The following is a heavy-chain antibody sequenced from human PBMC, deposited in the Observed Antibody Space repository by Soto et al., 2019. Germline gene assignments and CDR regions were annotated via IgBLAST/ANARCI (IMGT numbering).Heavy chain of an antibody. CDR2: INAGNGNT. J-gene: IGHJ6*02. Sequence: QIQLMQSGAEVKKPGASVKVSCKASGYTFTSYGIHWVRQAPGQRLEWTGWINAGNGNTKYSGKFQGRVTITRDTSGSSAYLELSSLRSEDTAVYYRAGDPTDGCAYSNHYYYGRDVWGQGTTVTVSS. CDR3: AGDPTDGCAYSNHYYYGRDV. D-gene: IGHD3-22*01. CDR1: GYTFTSYG. V-gene: IGHV1-3*01.